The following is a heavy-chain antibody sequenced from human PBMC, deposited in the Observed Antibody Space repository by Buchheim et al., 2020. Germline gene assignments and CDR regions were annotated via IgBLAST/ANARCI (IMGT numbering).Heavy chain of an antibody. CDR1: GFTFSSYA. CDR3: AKDPGGEQWLGRGYYYYGMDV. V-gene: IGHV3-23*01. D-gene: IGHD6-19*01. Sequence: EVQLLESGGGLVQPGGSLRLSCAASGFTFSSYAMSWVRQAPGKGLEWVSAISGSGGSTYYADSVKGRFTISRDNSKNTLSLPMNSLRAEDTAVYYCAKDPGGEQWLGRGYYYYGMDVWGQGTT. CDR2: ISGSGGST. J-gene: IGHJ6*02.